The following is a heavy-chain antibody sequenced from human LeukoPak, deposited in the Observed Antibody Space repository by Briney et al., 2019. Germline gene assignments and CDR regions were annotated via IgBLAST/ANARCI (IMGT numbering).Heavy chain of an antibody. CDR2: MNEDGSGT. D-gene: IGHD7-27*01. V-gene: IGHV3-7*01. CDR3: ARDPAWGAIDY. J-gene: IGHJ4*02. Sequence: GGSLRLSCAVSGFSIGSSWMSWVRQTPGKGLEWVADMNEDGSGTYYVDCVKGRFTVSRDNAQNSVYLQMNSLRVEDTGVYYCARDPAWGAIDYWGQGTLVTVSS. CDR1: GFSIGSSW.